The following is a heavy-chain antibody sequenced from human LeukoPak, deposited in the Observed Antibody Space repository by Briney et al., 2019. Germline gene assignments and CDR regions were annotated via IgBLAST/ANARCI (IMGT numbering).Heavy chain of an antibody. J-gene: IGHJ4*02. Sequence: GGSLRLSCAASGFTFSSYWMHWVRQAPGKGLVWVSRINGDGSSTTYADSVKGRFTISRDNAKNTLYLQMNSLRADDTAVYYYARAVLGISDYWGQGSLVTVSS. D-gene: IGHD3-16*01. V-gene: IGHV3-74*01. CDR1: GFTFSSYW. CDR3: ARAVLGISDY. CDR2: INGDGSST.